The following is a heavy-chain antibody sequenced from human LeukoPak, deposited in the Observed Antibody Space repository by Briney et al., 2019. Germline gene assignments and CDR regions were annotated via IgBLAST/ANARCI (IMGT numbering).Heavy chain of an antibody. CDR1: GFTFSSYA. Sequence: GGSLRLSCAASGFTFSSYAMSWVRQAPGQGLEWVSAITGSGTTRFYADSVKGRFTISRDNSKNTLYLQMNSLRAEDTAVYYCANNPEGAAAGTGYYFDYWGQGTLVTVSS. V-gene: IGHV3-23*01. J-gene: IGHJ4*02. D-gene: IGHD6-13*01. CDR2: ITGSGTTR. CDR3: ANNPEGAAAGTGYYFDY.